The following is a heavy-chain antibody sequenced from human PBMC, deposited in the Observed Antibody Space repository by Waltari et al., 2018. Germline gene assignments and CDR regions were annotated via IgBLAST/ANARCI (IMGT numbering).Heavy chain of an antibody. CDR1: GGTFSSYA. Sequence: QVQLVQSGAEVKKPGSSVKVSCKASGGTFSSYAISWVRQAPGQGLEWMGGILPIFGTANYGQKFQGRVTITADESTSTAYMELSSLRSEDTAVYYCARDPTCSSTSCYYYYGMDVWGQGTTVTVSS. V-gene: IGHV1-69*01. D-gene: IGHD2-2*01. J-gene: IGHJ6*02. CDR2: ILPIFGTA. CDR3: ARDPTCSSTSCYYYYGMDV.